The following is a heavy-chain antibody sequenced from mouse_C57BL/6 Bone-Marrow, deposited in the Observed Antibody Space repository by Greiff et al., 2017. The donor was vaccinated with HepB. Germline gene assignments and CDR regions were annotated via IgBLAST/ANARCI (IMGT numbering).Heavy chain of an antibody. Sequence: EVKLVESGGGLVQPGGSLKLSCAASGFTFSDYYMYWVRQTPEKRLEWVAYISNGGGSTYYPDTVKGRFTISRDNAKNTRYLQMSRLKSEDTAMYYCARRDYGSSQGYFDVWGTGTTVTVSS. CDR3: ARRDYGSSQGYFDV. CDR2: ISNGGGST. D-gene: IGHD1-1*01. CDR1: GFTFSDYY. V-gene: IGHV5-12*01. J-gene: IGHJ1*03.